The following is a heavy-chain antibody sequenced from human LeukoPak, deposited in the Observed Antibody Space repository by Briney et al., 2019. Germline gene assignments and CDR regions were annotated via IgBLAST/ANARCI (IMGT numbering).Heavy chain of an antibody. CDR2: INADGSAT. J-gene: IGHJ5*02. CDR1: GFTFSSHW. D-gene: IGHD2-2*01. Sequence: PGGSLRLSCAASGFTFSSHWMHWVRQAPEKGLVGVSHINADGSATYHAASVKGRFTISRDNARNTLYLQMHSLTAEDTGVYYCVRGALRDCSYTSCTRGNWFDPWGQGTLVTVSS. CDR3: VRGALRDCSYTSCTRGNWFDP. V-gene: IGHV3-74*01.